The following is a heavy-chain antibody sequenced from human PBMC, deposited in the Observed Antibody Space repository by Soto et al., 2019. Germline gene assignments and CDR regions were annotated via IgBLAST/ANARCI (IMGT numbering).Heavy chain of an antibody. D-gene: IGHD2-2*01. CDR3: ARAELGGYCSSTSCPPDAFDI. J-gene: IGHJ3*02. CDR1: GGSISSYY. CDR2: IYYSGST. V-gene: IGHV4-59*12. Sequence: SETLSLTCTVSGGSISSYYWSWIRQPPGKGLECIGYIYYSGSTNYNPSLKSRVTISVDTSKNQFSLKLSSVTAADTAVYYCARAELGGYCSSTSCPPDAFDIWGQGTMVTVSS.